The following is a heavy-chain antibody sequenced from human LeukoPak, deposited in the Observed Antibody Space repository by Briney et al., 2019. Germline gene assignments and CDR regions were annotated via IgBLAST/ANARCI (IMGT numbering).Heavy chain of an antibody. D-gene: IGHD6-19*01. J-gene: IGHJ4*02. V-gene: IGHV3-64*01. CDR2: ISSSGYTT. CDR1: GFRFSSSV. CDR3: ARDSSDSFDF. Sequence: GGSLRLSCAASGFRFSSSVMFWVRQAPGKGLEYVSHISSSGYTTYYSNSVKGRFTISRDNAKNSLYLQMNSLRPEDTAVYYCARDSSDSFDFWGQGTLVTVSS.